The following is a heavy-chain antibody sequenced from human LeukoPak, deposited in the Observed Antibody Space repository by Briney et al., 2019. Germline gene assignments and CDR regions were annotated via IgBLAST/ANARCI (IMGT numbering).Heavy chain of an antibody. CDR3: AGEHQWLVLYYYGMDV. Sequence: GGSLRLSCAASGFTFSSYGMHWVRQAPGKGLEWVAVIWYDGSNKYYADSVKGRFTISRDNSKNTLYLQMNSLRAEDTAVYYCAGEHQWLVLYYYGMDVWGQGTTVTVSS. D-gene: IGHD6-19*01. CDR1: GFTFSSYG. V-gene: IGHV3-33*01. CDR2: IWYDGSNK. J-gene: IGHJ6*02.